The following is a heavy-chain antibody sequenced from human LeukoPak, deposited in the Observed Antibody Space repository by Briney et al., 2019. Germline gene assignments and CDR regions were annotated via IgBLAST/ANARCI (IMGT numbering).Heavy chain of an antibody. D-gene: IGHD2-15*01. CDR2: INQDGSAK. CDR3: ARDAAAVRFDP. Sequence: GGSLRLSCAASGLTFSSYNMNWVRQAPVKGLEWVASINQDGSAKYYVDSVKGRFTISRDNAKNSLYLQMNSLRAEDTAVYYCARDAAAVRFDPWGQGTLVTVSS. V-gene: IGHV3-7*01. J-gene: IGHJ5*02. CDR1: GLTFSSYN.